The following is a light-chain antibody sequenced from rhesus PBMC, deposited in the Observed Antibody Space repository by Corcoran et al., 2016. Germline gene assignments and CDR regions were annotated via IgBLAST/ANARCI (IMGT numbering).Light chain of an antibody. CDR3: QQHSSRPWT. CDR2: KAS. V-gene: IGKV1-22*01. CDR1: QGVSKW. Sequence: DIQMTQSPSSLSASVGDTVTITCRASQGVSKWLAWYQQKPGTAPNLLIYKASRLRTGVPSRFSGSGSGTDFTITISSLQSEDFATYYCQQHSSRPWTFGQGTKVEIK. J-gene: IGKJ1*01.